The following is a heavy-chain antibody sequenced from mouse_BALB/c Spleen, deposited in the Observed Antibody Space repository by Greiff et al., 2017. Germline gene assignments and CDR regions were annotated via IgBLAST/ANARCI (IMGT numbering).Heavy chain of an antibody. Sequence: VQGVESGAELARPGASVKLSCKASGYTFTDYYINWVKQRTGQGLEWIGEIYPGSGNTYYNEKFKGKATLTADKSSSTAYMQLSSLTSEDSAVYFCARGGDYGFDYWGQGTTLTVSS. CDR3: ARGGDYGFDY. CDR1: GYTFTDYY. CDR2: IYPGSGNT. V-gene: IGHV1-77*01. D-gene: IGHD2-4*01. J-gene: IGHJ2*01.